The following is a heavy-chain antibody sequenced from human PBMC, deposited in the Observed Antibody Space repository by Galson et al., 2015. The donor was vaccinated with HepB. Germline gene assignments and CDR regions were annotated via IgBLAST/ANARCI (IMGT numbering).Heavy chain of an antibody. D-gene: IGHD2-2*01. Sequence: SLRLSCAASGFTVSSNYMSWVRQAPGKGLEWVSVFYSGGSTYYADSVKGRFTISRHNSKNTLYLQMNSLRAEDTDVYYCARSGIKNCSSTSCSWPYYYYGMDVWGQGTTVTVSS. J-gene: IGHJ6*02. CDR2: FYSGGST. V-gene: IGHV3-53*04. CDR3: ARSGIKNCSSTSCSWPYYYYGMDV. CDR1: GFTVSSNY.